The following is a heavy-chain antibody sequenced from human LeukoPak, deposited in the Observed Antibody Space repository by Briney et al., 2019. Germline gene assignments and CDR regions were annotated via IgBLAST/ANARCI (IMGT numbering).Heavy chain of an antibody. V-gene: IGHV4-30-2*01. CDR2: IYHSGST. CDR3: ARGYFTYSSSSPYYFDY. CDR1: GGSISSGGYS. D-gene: IGHD6-6*01. Sequence: PSQTLSLTCAVSGGSISSGGYSWSWIRQPPGKGLEWIGYIYHSGSTYYNPSLKSRVTISVDRSKNQFSLKLSSVTAADTAVYYCARGYFTYSSSSPYYFDYWGQGTLVTVSS. J-gene: IGHJ4*02.